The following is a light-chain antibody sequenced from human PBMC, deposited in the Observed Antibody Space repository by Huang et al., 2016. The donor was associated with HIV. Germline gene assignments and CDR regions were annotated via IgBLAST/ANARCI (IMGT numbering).Light chain of an antibody. CDR3: HQYNNWPPGT. Sequence: EMVMTQSPATLSVSVGERATLSCRASQSVSTALAWYQQRPGQAPRLLIYGASTRATGIPARFSGSGSGTDFTLTISSLQSEDVALYYCHQYNNWPPGTFGQGTKVEIK. J-gene: IGKJ1*01. V-gene: IGKV3-15*01. CDR2: GAS. CDR1: QSVSTA.